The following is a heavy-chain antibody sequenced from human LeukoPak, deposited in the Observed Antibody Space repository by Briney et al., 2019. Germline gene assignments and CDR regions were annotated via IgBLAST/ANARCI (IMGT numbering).Heavy chain of an antibody. CDR1: GYAFTSYG. V-gene: IGHV1-18*01. J-gene: IGHJ4*02. CDR2: ISAYNGNT. D-gene: IGHD3-22*01. CDR3: AVPDSSGYYYLGY. Sequence: ASVKVSCTASGYAFTSYGISWVRQAPGQGLEWMGWISAYNGNTNYAQKLQGRVTMTTDTSTSTAYMELRSLRSDDTAVYYCAVPDSSGYYYLGYWGQGTLVTVSS.